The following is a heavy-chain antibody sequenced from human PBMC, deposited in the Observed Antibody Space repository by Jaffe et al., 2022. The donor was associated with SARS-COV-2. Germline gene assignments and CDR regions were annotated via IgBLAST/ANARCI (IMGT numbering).Heavy chain of an antibody. V-gene: IGHV3-23*04. CDR1: GFTFSSYA. D-gene: IGHD3-16*02. CDR2: ISGSGGST. Sequence: EVQLVESGGGLVQPGGSLRLSCAASGFTFSSYAMSWVRQAPGKGLEWVSAISGSGGSTYYADSVKGRFTISRDNSKNTLYLQMNSLRAEDTAVYYCAKDSTRLGELSLYTDIPYWYFDLWGRGTLVTVSS. J-gene: IGHJ2*01. CDR3: AKDSTRLGELSLYTDIPYWYFDL.